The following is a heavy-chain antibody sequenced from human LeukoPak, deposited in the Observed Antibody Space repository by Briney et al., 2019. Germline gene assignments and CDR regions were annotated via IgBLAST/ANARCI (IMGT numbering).Heavy chain of an antibody. D-gene: IGHD3-10*01. V-gene: IGHV4-38-2*02. CDR3: ARDPQVGDYGSGSGFDY. J-gene: IGHJ4*02. Sequence: SETLSLTCTVSGYSISSGYYWGWIRQPPGKGLEWIGSIYHSGSTYYNPSLKSRVTISVDTSKNQFSLKLSSVTAADTAVYYCARDPQVGDYGSGSGFDYWGQGTLVTVSS. CDR2: IYHSGST. CDR1: GYSISSGYY.